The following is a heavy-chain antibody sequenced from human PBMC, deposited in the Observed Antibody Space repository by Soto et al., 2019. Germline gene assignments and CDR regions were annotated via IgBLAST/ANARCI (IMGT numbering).Heavy chain of an antibody. CDR2: ISGSGGST. Sequence: GGSLRLSCAASGFTFSSYAMSWVRQAPGKGLEWVSAISGSGGSTYYADSVKGRFTISRDNSKNTLYLQMNSMRAEDTAVYYCAKDNGRSRWYGGYNWFDPWGQGTLVTVSS. V-gene: IGHV3-23*01. CDR1: GFTFSSYA. D-gene: IGHD6-13*01. CDR3: AKDNGRSRWYGGYNWFDP. J-gene: IGHJ5*02.